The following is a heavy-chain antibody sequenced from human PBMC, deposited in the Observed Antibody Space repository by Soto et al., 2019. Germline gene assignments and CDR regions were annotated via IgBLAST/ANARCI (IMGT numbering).Heavy chain of an antibody. J-gene: IGHJ4*02. D-gene: IGHD2-2*02. CDR3: ARHSIQAGLFDS. CDR1: GFTVSNSF. Sequence: GGSLRLSCTVSGFTVSNSFLSWVRQAPGKGLEWVSAIFGGGDTYYSDSVKGRFTISRDNSRNTLYLQMTSLRAEDTAVYYCARHSIQAGLFDSWGQGTLVTVSS. V-gene: IGHV3-66*04. CDR2: IFGGGDT.